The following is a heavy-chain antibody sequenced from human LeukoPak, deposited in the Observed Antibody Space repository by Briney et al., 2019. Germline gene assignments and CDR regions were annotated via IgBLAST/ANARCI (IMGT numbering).Heavy chain of an antibody. CDR1: GHTFTGYY. CDR3: ARDHFHGVRFTGTTDNWFDP. V-gene: IGHV1-2*02. J-gene: IGHJ5*02. D-gene: IGHD1-1*01. CDR2: INPNSGGT. Sequence: ASVKVSCKASGHTFTGYYMHWVRQAPGQGLEWMGWINPNSGGTNYAQKFQGRVTKTRDTSISTAYMELSRLRSDDTAVYYCARDHFHGVRFTGTTDNWFDPWGQGTLVTVSS.